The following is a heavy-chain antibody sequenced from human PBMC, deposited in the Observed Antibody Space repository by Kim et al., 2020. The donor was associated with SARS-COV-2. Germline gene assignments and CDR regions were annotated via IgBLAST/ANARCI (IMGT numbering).Heavy chain of an antibody. CDR2: ISGSGGST. D-gene: IGHD3-22*01. CDR3: AKDRGIVVVRKNKGLDY. Sequence: GGSLRLSCAASGFTFSSYAMSWVRQAPGKGLEWVSAISGSGGSTYYADSVKGRFTISRDNSKNTLYLQMNSLRAEDTAVYYCAKDRGIVVVRKNKGLDYWGQGTLVTVSS. J-gene: IGHJ4*02. V-gene: IGHV3-23*01. CDR1: GFTFSSYA.